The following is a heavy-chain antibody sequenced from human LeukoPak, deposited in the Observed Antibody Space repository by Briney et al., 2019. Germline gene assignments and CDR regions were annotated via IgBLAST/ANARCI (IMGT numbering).Heavy chain of an antibody. J-gene: IGHJ4*02. Sequence: GGSLRLSCAASGFTFDDYAMHWVRQAPGKGLEWVSGISWNSGSIGYADSVKGRFTISRDNAKNSLYLQLNSLRAEDTALYYCAKGRRPGIAVANFDYWGQGTLVTVSS. D-gene: IGHD6-19*01. CDR2: ISWNSGSI. V-gene: IGHV3-9*01. CDR1: GFTFDDYA. CDR3: AKGRRPGIAVANFDY.